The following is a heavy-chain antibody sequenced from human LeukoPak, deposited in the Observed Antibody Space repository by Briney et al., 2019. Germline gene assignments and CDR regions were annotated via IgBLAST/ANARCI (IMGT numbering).Heavy chain of an antibody. J-gene: IGHJ2*01. V-gene: IGHV3-30-3*01. CDR3: ARAPYSSGWYLLGYFDL. CDR2: ISYDGSNK. D-gene: IGHD6-19*01. Sequence: QPGGSLRLSCAASGFTFSSYAMHWVRQAPGKGLEWVAVISYDGSNKYYADSVKGRFTISRDNSKNTLYLQMDSLRAEDTAVYYCARAPYSSGWYLLGYFDLWGRGTLVTVSS. CDR1: GFTFSSYA.